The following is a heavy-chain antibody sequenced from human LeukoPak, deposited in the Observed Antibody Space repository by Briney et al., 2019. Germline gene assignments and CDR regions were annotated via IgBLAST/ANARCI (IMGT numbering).Heavy chain of an antibody. D-gene: IGHD2-2*01. CDR2: IIPILGIA. CDR1: GGTFSSYT. CDR3: ARAIRYQLLSDY. J-gene: IGHJ4*02. V-gene: IGHV1-69*02. Sequence: SVKVSCKASGGTFSSYTISWVRQAPGQGLEWMGRIIPILGIANYAQKFQGRVTITADKSTSTAYMELSGLRSEDTAVYYCARAIRYQLLSDYWGQGTLVTVSS.